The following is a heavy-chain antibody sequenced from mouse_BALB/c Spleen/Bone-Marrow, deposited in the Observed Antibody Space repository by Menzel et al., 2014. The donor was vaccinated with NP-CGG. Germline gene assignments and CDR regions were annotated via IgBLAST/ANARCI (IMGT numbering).Heavy chain of an antibody. D-gene: IGHD1-1*01. CDR1: GFTFTDYY. J-gene: IGHJ1*01. Sequence: EVHLVESGGGLVRPGGSLRLSCATSGFTFTDYYMSWVRPPPGKALEWLGFIRNKANGYTTEYSASVKGRFTISRDNSQSILYLQMNTLRAEDSATYYCARDRNYGSSWYFDVWGAGTTVTVSS. CDR2: IRNKANGYTT. CDR3: ARDRNYGSSWYFDV. V-gene: IGHV7-3*02.